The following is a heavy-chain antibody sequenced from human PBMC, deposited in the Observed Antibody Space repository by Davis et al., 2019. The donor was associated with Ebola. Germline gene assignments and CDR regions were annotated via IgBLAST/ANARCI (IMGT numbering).Heavy chain of an antibody. Sequence: PGGSLRLSCAASGFTFSFYAMSWVRQAPGKGLEWVSSISGSGGYTYYADSVKGRFTISRDNSKNTLYLEMNSLRAEDTAVYYCAKVGGDNTGYRYGLVWGQGTTVTVSS. J-gene: IGHJ6*02. D-gene: IGHD3-22*01. V-gene: IGHV3-23*01. CDR3: AKVGGDNTGYRYGLV. CDR1: GFTFSFYA. CDR2: ISGSGGYT.